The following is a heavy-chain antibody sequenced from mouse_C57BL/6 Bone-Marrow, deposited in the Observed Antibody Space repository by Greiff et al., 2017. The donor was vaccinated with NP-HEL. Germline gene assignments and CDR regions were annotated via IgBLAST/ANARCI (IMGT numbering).Heavy chain of an antibody. J-gene: IGHJ1*03. CDR1: GYSFTGYY. V-gene: IGHV1-42*01. D-gene: IGHD2-1*01. CDR2: INPSTGGT. Sequence: EVQLQQSGPELVKPGASVKISCKASGYSFTGYYMNWVKQSPEKSLEWIGEINPSTGGTTYNQKFKAKATLTVDKSSSTAYMQLKSLTSEDSAVYYCARGYYYDWYFDVWGTGTTVTVSS. CDR3: ARGYYYDWYFDV.